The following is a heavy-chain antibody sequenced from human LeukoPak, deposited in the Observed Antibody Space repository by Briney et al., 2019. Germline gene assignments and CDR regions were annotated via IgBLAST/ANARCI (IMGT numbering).Heavy chain of an antibody. Sequence: GGSLRLSCAASGFTFSSYSMNWVRRAPGQGLGWGSAISSTGTYIYYADSVKGRFTTCTANAKNQPYLQINSLRAEDTPVHHCARARISVGRGVIWEFDYWGQRTLVTVSS. CDR1: GFTFSSYS. V-gene: IGHV3-21*01. D-gene: IGHD3-10*01. CDR3: ARARISVGRGVIWEFDY. J-gene: IGHJ4*02. CDR2: ISSTGTYI.